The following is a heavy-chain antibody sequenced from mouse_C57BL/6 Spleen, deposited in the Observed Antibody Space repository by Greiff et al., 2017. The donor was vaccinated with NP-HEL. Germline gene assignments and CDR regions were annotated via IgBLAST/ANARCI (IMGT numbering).Heavy chain of an antibody. J-gene: IGHJ3*01. Sequence: VQLQQPGAELVRPGTSVKLSCKASGYTFTSYWMHWVKQRPGQGLEWIGVIDPSDSYTNYNQKFKGKATLTVDTSSSTAYMQLSSLTSEDSAVYYCAMNSNYGWFAYWGQGTLVTVSA. V-gene: IGHV1-59*01. CDR3: AMNSNYGWFAY. CDR1: GYTFTSYW. CDR2: IDPSDSYT. D-gene: IGHD2-5*01.